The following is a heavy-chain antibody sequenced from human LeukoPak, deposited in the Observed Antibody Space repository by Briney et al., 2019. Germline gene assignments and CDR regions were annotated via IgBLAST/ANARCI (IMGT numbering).Heavy chain of an antibody. Sequence: KPSETLSLTCTVSGGSISSYYWSWIRQPPGKGLEWIGYIYNSGSTNYNPSLKSRVTILVDTSKHQFSLKLSSVTAADTAVYYCASSHLYSSSWNLSGRFDSWGQGTLVTVSS. V-gene: IGHV4-59*01. J-gene: IGHJ4*02. CDR2: IYNSGST. CDR3: ASSHLYSSSWNLSGRFDS. CDR1: GGSISSYY. D-gene: IGHD6-13*01.